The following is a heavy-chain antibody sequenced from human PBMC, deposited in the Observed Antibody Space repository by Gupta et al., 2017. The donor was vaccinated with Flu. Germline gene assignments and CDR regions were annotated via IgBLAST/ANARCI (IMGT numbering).Heavy chain of an antibody. CDR3: ARKGGGHCSGGTCYSFDY. Sequence: GQGLGWMGGIIPVFGPTNYAQKFQGRVTITADESTSTAYMELSSLRSEDTAVYYCARKGGGHCSGGTCYSFDYWGQGTLVTVSS. J-gene: IGHJ4*02. V-gene: IGHV1-69*01. D-gene: IGHD2-15*01. CDR2: IIPVFGPT.